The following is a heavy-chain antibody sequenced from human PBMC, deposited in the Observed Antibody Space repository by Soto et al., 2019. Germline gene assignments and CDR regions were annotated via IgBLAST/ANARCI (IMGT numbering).Heavy chain of an antibody. CDR1: GGSISSSSYY. V-gene: IGHV4-39*01. CDR2: IYYSGST. CDR3: ARTPYDILTGYGVVYYGMDV. J-gene: IGHJ6*02. Sequence: SETLSLTCTVSGGSISSSSYYWGWIRQPPGKGLDWIGSIYYSGSTYYNPSLKSRVTISVDTSKNQFSLKLSSVTAADTAVYYCARTPYDILTGYGVVYYGMDVWGQGTTVTVSS. D-gene: IGHD3-9*01.